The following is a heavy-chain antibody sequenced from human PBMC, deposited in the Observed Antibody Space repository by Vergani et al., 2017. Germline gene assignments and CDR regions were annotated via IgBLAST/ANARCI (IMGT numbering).Heavy chain of an antibody. CDR3: ASDTHSGQRAGR. V-gene: IGHV4-59*11. CDR1: FDSIRNLY. D-gene: IGHD6-19*01. J-gene: IGHJ4*02. CDR2: IHYSENT. Sequence: QVQLQESGPGLVKSSETLSLTCSVSFDSIRNLYCNWIRQPPGKGLEWIGSIHYSENTNYNPSLKTRVTISVDTSKNQFSLTLTAVTAADTAGYYCASDTHSGQRAGRWGQGILVTVTS.